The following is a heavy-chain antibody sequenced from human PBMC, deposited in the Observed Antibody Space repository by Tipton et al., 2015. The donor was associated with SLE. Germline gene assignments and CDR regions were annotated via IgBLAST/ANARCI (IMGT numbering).Heavy chain of an antibody. CDR3: ARVPGLERSYYYNYYIDV. D-gene: IGHD1-1*01. J-gene: IGHJ6*03. V-gene: IGHV4-34*01. Sequence: TLSLTCAVYGGSFSGYYWSWIRQSPGKGLEWIGDINHSGSTNYNPSLKSRVTISVDTSKNQFSLRLSSVTAADTAVYYCARVPGLERSYYYNYYIDVWGKGTTVTVSS. CDR1: GGSFSGYY. CDR2: INHSGST.